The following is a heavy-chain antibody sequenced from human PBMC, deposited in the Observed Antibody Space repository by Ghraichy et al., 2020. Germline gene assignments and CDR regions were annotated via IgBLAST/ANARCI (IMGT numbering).Heavy chain of an antibody. CDR1: GFTFSENG. J-gene: IGHJ6*02. Sequence: LSLTCAASGFTFSENGMHWARQAPGKGLEWVANIWYDGRNKYYAESVKDRFNISRDNSKNTMSLQMNSLRVEDTAVYYCARDKGEGGTTSMDVWGQGTTVIVSS. V-gene: IGHV3-33*01. CDR2: IWYDGRNK. D-gene: IGHD1-1*01. CDR3: ARDKGEGGTTSMDV.